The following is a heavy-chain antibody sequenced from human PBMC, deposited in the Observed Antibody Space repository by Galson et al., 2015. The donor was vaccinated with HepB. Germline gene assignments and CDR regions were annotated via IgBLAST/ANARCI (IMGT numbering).Heavy chain of an antibody. CDR3: GRSAADSRLPYYYYALDV. J-gene: IGHJ6*02. CDR2: IDYRGST. Sequence: SETLSLTCTVSRYSITNGYYWAWIRQSPGKGLEWIASIDYRGSTYYNPSLKSRVTISVDTSKNQFSLRLSSVTAADTAECYCGRSAADSRLPYYYYALDVWGQGTTVTVSS. CDR1: RYSITNGYY. V-gene: IGHV4-38-2*02. D-gene: IGHD2-2*01.